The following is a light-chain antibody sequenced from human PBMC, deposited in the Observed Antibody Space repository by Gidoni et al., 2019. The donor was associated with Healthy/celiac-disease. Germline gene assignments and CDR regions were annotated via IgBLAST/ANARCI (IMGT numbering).Light chain of an antibody. J-gene: IGKJ4*01. V-gene: IGKV3-11*01. CDR2: DAS. CDR1: QSVSSY. Sequence: EIVLTQSPATLSLSPGERATLSCRASQSVSSYLAWYQQKPGQAPRLLIYDASNRATGIPARFSGSGSGTDFTLTNSSLEPEDFAVYYCLQRSNWPPTFGGGTKVEIK. CDR3: LQRSNWPPT.